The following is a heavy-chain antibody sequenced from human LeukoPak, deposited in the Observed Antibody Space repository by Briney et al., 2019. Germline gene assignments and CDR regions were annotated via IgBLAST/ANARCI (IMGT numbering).Heavy chain of an antibody. CDR1: GGSISSGSYY. V-gene: IGHV4-61*02. CDR2: IYTSGST. D-gene: IGHD3-22*01. J-gene: IGHJ4*02. CDR3: VNYYDDSDYQQPKHFDR. Sequence: SETLSLTCTVSGGSISSGSYYWSWIRQPAGKGLEWIGRIYTSGSTNYNPSLKSRVTISVDTSKNQFSLKLSSVTAADTAVYYCVNYYDDSDYQQPKHFDRWGQGTLVTVSS.